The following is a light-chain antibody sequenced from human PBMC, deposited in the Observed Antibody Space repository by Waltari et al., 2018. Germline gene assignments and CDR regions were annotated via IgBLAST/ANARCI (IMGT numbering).Light chain of an antibody. CDR3: QQYNSYSLLT. J-gene: IGKJ4*01. Sequence: IQLTQSSATPPPSVGDRFTIPCRASQNSNKWLAWYQQKPGKAPKLLIYKASTLESWVPSRFSGSGSGTEFTLTISSLQPDDFATYYCQQYNSYSLLTFGGGTKVEIK. CDR2: KAS. CDR1: QNSNKW. V-gene: IGKV1-5*03.